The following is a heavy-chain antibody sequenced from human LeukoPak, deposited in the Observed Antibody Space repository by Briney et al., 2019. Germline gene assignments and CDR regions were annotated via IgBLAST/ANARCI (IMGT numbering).Heavy chain of an antibody. CDR3: AKSWGLQYDFWSGYYPNWFDP. CDR2: ISGSGGST. V-gene: IGHV3-23*01. Sequence: GGSLRLSCAASGFTFSSYAMSWVRQAPGKGLEWVSAISGSGGSTYYADSVKGRFTISRDNSKNTLYLPMNSLRAEDTAVYYCAKSWGLQYDFWSGYYPNWFDPWGQGTLVTVSS. D-gene: IGHD3-3*01. J-gene: IGHJ5*02. CDR1: GFTFSSYA.